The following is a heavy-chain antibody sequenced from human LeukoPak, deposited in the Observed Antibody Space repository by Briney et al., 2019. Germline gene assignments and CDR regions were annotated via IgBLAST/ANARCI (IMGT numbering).Heavy chain of an antibody. J-gene: IGHJ4*02. V-gene: IGHV3-20*04. CDR1: GFTFDDYG. Sequence: PGGSLRPSCAASGFTFDDYGMSWVRQAPGKGLEWVSGINWNGGSTGYADSVKGRFTISRDNAKNTLYLQMNSLRAEDTAVYYCAKNLYGLVENDYWGQGTLVTVSS. CDR3: AKNLYGLVENDY. D-gene: IGHD6-19*01. CDR2: INWNGGST.